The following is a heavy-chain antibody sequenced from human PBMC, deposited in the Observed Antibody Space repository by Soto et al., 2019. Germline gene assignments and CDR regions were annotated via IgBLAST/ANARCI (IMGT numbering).Heavy chain of an antibody. CDR3: ARDRLRHIVLVPAASNWFDP. V-gene: IGHV3-30-3*01. CDR2: ISYDGSNK. Sequence: QVQLVESGGGVVQPGRSLRLSCAASGFTFSSYAMHWVRQAPGKGLEWVAVISYDGSNKYYADSVKGRFTISRDNSKNTLYLQMNSLRAEDTAVYYCARDRLRHIVLVPAASNWFDPWGQGTLVTVSS. J-gene: IGHJ5*02. D-gene: IGHD2-2*01. CDR1: GFTFSSYA.